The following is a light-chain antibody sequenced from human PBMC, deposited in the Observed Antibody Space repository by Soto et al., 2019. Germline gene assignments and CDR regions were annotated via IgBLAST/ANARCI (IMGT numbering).Light chain of an antibody. J-gene: IGKJ1*01. Sequence: DIVMTQSPDSLAVSLGERATINCKSSQSVLYSPNNKNYLAWYHQKPGQPPKLLIYWASTRESGVPARFSGSGSGTDFTLTISSLQAEDVAFYYCQQYHTAPQSFGQGTKVEIK. CDR3: QQYHTAPQS. V-gene: IGKV4-1*01. CDR1: QSVLYSPNNKNY. CDR2: WAS.